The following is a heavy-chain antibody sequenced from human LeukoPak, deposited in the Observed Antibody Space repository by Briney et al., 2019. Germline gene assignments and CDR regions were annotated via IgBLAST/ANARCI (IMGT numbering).Heavy chain of an antibody. CDR2: IHNSGRT. V-gene: IGHV4-59*08. CDR1: GGSVSSYY. CDR3: ARHGTISSESYFDY. Sequence: SETLSLTCSVSGGSVSSYYWSWIGQSPGKGLEWIGYIHNSGRTNYNPSLKSRVTGFVDTSKNQVSLRLSSVTAADTAVYYCARHGTISSESYFDYWGQGALVTVSS. J-gene: IGHJ4*02. D-gene: IGHD1-14*01.